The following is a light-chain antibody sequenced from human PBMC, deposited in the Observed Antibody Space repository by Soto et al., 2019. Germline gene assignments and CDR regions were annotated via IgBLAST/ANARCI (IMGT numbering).Light chain of an antibody. V-gene: IGLV2-14*01. Sequence: QSALTQPASVSGPPGQSITISCTGTSSDVGGYNYVSWYQQHPGRAPKLMIYEVSNRPSGVSDRFSGSKSGNTASLTIYGLQAEDEADYYCSSYTSASTLVFGTGTKLTVL. J-gene: IGLJ1*01. CDR3: SSYTSASTLV. CDR2: EVS. CDR1: SSDVGGYNY.